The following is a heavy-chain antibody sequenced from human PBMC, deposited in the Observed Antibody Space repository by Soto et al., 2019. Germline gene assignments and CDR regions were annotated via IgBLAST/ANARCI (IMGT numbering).Heavy chain of an antibody. Sequence: SETLSLTCAVYGGSFSGYYWIWIRQPPGKGLEWIGEINHSGSTNYNPSLKSRVTISVDTSKNQFSLKLSSVTAADTAVYYCGRALDWFVFDIWGKGKMVTLSS. CDR1: GGSFSGYY. V-gene: IGHV4-34*01. CDR2: INHSGST. D-gene: IGHD3-9*01. CDR3: GRALDWFVFDI. J-gene: IGHJ3*02.